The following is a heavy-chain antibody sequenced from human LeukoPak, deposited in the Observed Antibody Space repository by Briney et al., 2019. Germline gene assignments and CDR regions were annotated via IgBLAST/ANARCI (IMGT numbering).Heavy chain of an antibody. D-gene: IGHD2-15*01. V-gene: IGHV4-39*07. Sequence: SETLSPTCTVSGGSISSSSYYWGWIRQPPGKGLEWIGSIYYSGSTYYNPSLKSRVTISVDTSKNQFSLKLSSVTAADTAVYYCARTYCSGGSCYSPHWGQGTLVTVSS. J-gene: IGHJ4*02. CDR1: GGSISSSSYY. CDR2: IYYSGST. CDR3: ARTYCSGGSCYSPH.